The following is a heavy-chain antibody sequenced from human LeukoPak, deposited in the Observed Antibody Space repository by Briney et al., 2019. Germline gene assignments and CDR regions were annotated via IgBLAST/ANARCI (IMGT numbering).Heavy chain of an antibody. J-gene: IGHJ4*02. CDR1: GFTFTSYS. CDR2: ISGSGGST. CDR3: AKDQGIAVGLRVFDY. D-gene: IGHD6-19*01. V-gene: IGHV3-23*01. Sequence: GGSLRLSCAASGFTFTSYSMNWVRQAPGKGLEWVSAISGSGGSTYYADSVKGRFTISRDNSKNTLYLQMNSLRAEDTAVYYCAKDQGIAVGLRVFDYWGQGTLVTVSS.